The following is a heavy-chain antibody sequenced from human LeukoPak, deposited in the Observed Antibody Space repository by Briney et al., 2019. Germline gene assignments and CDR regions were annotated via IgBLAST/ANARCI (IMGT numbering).Heavy chain of an antibody. D-gene: IGHD4-17*01. CDR1: GGSISSSSYY. J-gene: IGHJ4*02. CDR2: IYYSGST. Sequence: SETLSLTCTVSGGSISSSSYYWGWIRQPPGKGLEWIGSIYYSGSTYYNPSLKSRVTISVDTSKNQFSLKLSSVTAADTAVYYCARRTVTTIWHWGQGTLVTVSS. CDR3: ARRTVTTIWH. V-gene: IGHV4-39*01.